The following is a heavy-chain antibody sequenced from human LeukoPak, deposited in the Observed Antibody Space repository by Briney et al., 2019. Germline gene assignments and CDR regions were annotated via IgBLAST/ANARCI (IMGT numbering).Heavy chain of an antibody. V-gene: IGHV3-7*01. J-gene: IGHJ3*02. D-gene: IGHD4-17*01. Sequence: PGGSLRLSCAASGFTFSSYWMSWVRQAPGKGLEWVANIKQYGSEKYYVDSVKGRFTISRDNAKNSLYLQMNSLRAEDTAVYYCARDPGDYGDYYDAFDAFDIWGQGTMVTVSS. CDR3: ARDPGDYGDYYDAFDAFDI. CDR1: GFTFSSYW. CDR2: IKQYGSEK.